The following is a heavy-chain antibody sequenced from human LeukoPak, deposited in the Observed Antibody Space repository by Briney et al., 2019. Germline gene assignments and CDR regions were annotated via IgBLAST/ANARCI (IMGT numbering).Heavy chain of an antibody. Sequence: GGSLRLSCAASGFTFSNYAMSWVRQAPGKGLEWVSCISGSGSSTYYADSVKGRFTISRDNSKNTLYLQMNSLRAEDTAVYYCAKLINSYSSSWYGGYYYGMDVWGQGTTVTVSS. CDR2: ISGSGSST. V-gene: IGHV3-23*01. J-gene: IGHJ6*02. CDR1: GFTFSNYA. D-gene: IGHD6-13*01. CDR3: AKLINSYSSSWYGGYYYGMDV.